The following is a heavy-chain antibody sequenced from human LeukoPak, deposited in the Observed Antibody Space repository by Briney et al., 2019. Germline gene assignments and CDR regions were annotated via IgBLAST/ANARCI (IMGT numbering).Heavy chain of an antibody. CDR1: GFTFSSYS. J-gene: IGHJ4*02. D-gene: IGHD2-2*01. CDR3: ARDVTKGLCYFDY. CDR2: ISSSGSTI. V-gene: IGHV3-48*04. Sequence: GGSLRLSCAASGFTFSSYSMNWVRQAPGKGLEWVSYISSSGSTIYYADSVKGRFTISRDNAKNSLYLQMNSLRAEDTAVYYCARDVTKGLCYFDYWGQGTLVTVSS.